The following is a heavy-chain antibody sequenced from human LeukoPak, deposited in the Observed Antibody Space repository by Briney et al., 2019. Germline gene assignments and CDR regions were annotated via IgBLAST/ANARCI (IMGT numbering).Heavy chain of an antibody. V-gene: IGHV7-4-1*02. CDR2: INTNTGNP. CDR1: GYTFTSYA. D-gene: IGHD6-13*01. CDR3: ARDYQLVRGWYYYYYMDV. Sequence: RASVKVSCTASGYTFTSYAMNWVRQAPGQGLEWMGWINTNTGNPTYAQGFTGRFVFSLDTSVSTAYLQISSLKAEDTAVYYCARDYQLVRGWYYYYYMDVWGKGTTVTVSS. J-gene: IGHJ6*03.